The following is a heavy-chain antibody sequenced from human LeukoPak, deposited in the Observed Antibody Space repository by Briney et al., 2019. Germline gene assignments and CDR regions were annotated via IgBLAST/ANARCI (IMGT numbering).Heavy chain of an antibody. CDR3: AKYQGIAVEGALFDY. CDR1: GFTFSSYW. J-gene: IGHJ4*02. D-gene: IGHD6-19*01. Sequence: GGSLRLSCAASGFTFSSYWMSWVRQAPGKGLEWVSAISGSGGSTYYADSVKGRFTISRDNSKNTLYLQMNSLRAEDTAVYYCAKYQGIAVEGALFDYWGQGTLVTVSS. CDR2: ISGSGGST. V-gene: IGHV3-23*01.